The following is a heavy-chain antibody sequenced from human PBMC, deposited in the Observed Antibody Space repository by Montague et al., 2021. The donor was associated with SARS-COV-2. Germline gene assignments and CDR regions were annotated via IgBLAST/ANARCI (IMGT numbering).Heavy chain of an antibody. CDR1: GGSLSGYD. CDR2: INHSGST. CDR3: ARGQGEITMIVVVLTAAAHYFDY. J-gene: IGHJ4*02. D-gene: IGHD3-22*01. V-gene: IGHV4-34*01. Sequence: SETLSLTCAVYGGSLSGYDWSWIRQPPGKGLEWIGEINHSGSTKYNPSLKSRVSIPVDTSKNQFSLKLNSVTAADTAVYYCARGQGEITMIVVVLTAAAHYFDYWGQGTLVTVSP.